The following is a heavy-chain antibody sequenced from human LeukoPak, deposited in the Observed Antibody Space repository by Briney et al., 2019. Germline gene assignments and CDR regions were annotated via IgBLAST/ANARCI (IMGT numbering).Heavy chain of an antibody. CDR3: ARAGYYDILTGYLD. D-gene: IGHD3-9*01. V-gene: IGHV1-8*03. Sequence: ASVKVSCKASGYTFTSYDINWVRQATGQGLEWMGWMNPNSGNTGYAQKFQGRVTITRNTSISTAYMELSSLRSEDTAVYYCARAGYYDILTGYLDWGQGTLVTVSS. CDR2: MNPNSGNT. CDR1: GYTFTSYD. J-gene: IGHJ4*02.